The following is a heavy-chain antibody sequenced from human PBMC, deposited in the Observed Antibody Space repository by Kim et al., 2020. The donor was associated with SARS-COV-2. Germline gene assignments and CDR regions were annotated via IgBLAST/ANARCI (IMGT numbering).Heavy chain of an antibody. D-gene: IGHD3-22*01. CDR2: INSDGSST. CDR1: GFTFSSYW. J-gene: IGHJ6*02. V-gene: IGHV3-74*01. CDR3: AIILGPYYYDSSGYYWGYYYYGMDV. Sequence: GGSLRLSCAASGFTFSSYWMHWVRQAPGKGLVWVSRINSDGSSTSYADSVKGRFTISRDNAKNTLYLQMNSLRAEDTAVYYCAIILGPYYYDSSGYYWGYYYYGMDVWGQGTTVTVSS.